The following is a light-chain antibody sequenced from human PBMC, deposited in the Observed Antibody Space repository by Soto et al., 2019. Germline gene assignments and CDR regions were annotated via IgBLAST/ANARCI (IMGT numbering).Light chain of an antibody. CDR2: EDN. Sequence: NFMLTQPHSVSESSGKTVTISCTRSSCSIASNYVQWYQQRPGSSPTTVIYEDNQRPSGVPDRFSGSIDSSSNSASLTISGLKTEDEADYYCQSYDSSNQVFGGGTKVTVL. V-gene: IGLV6-57*01. CDR3: QSYDSSNQV. CDR1: SCSIASNY. J-gene: IGLJ3*02.